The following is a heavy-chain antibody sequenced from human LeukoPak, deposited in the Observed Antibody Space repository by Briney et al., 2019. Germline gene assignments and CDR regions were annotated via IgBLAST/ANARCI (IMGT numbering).Heavy chain of an antibody. Sequence: GASVKPSCKASGYTFTSYGISWVRQSPGHGLEWMGWISAYNGNTNYEQKLQGRVTMTTDTSTSTAYMQLRSLRSDDTAVYYCARDLLGIAVAGTNCGGYWGQGTLVTVSS. V-gene: IGHV1-18*01. CDR2: ISAYNGNT. CDR3: ARDLLGIAVAGTNCGGY. CDR1: GYTFTSYG. J-gene: IGHJ4*02. D-gene: IGHD6-19*01.